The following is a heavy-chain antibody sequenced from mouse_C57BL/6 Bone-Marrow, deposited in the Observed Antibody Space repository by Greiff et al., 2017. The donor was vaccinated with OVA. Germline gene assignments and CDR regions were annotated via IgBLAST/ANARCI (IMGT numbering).Heavy chain of an antibody. V-gene: IGHV1-22*01. CDR1: GYTFTDYN. CDR3: ARGDPSSFAY. Sequence: EVQVVESGPELVKPGASVKMSCKASGYTFTDYNMHWVKQSHGKSLEWIGYINPNNGGTSYNQKFKGKATLTANKSSSTAYMELRSLTSEDSAVYYCARGDPSSFAYWGQGTLVTVSA. D-gene: IGHD3-1*01. CDR2: INPNNGGT. J-gene: IGHJ3*01.